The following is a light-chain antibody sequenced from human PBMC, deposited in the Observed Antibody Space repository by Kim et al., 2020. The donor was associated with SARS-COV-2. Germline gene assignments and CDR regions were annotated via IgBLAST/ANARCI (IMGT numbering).Light chain of an antibody. V-gene: IGLV7-43*01. Sequence: GATVTLTCSSTTGAVTRGYSPNWFQQKPGQAPRALIFSTNKKHSWTPARFSGSLLGGKAALTLSGVQSEDEAEYYCLLYYGGAQVFGGGTQLTVL. CDR3: LLYYGGAQV. CDR1: TGAVTRGYS. J-gene: IGLJ3*02. CDR2: STN.